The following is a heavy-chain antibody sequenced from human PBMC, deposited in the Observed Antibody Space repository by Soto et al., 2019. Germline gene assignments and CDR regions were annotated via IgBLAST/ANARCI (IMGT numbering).Heavy chain of an antibody. J-gene: IGHJ4*02. CDR1: GFTFSSYS. Sequence: EVQLVESGGGLVKPGGSLRLSCAASGFTFSSYSMNWVRQAPGKGLEWVSSISSSSSYIYYADSVKGRFTISRDNAKNSLYLQMNSLRAEDTAVYYCARALLGYCSSTSCYPTYFDYWGQGTLVTVSS. CDR2: ISSSSSYI. V-gene: IGHV3-21*01. CDR3: ARALLGYCSSTSCYPTYFDY. D-gene: IGHD2-2*01.